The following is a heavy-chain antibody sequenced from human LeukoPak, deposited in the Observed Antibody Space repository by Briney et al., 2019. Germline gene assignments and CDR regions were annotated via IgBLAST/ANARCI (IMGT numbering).Heavy chain of an antibody. CDR3: ARASSTYRIDY. D-gene: IGHD5/OR15-5a*01. Sequence: PSETLSLTCTVSGGSISSYYWSWILQPPGKGLEWIGYIYYSGSTNYNPSLKSRVTISVDTSKNQFSLKLSSVTAADTAVYYCARASSTYRIDYWGQGTLVTVSS. J-gene: IGHJ4*02. CDR2: IYYSGST. CDR1: GGSISSYY. V-gene: IGHV4-59*01.